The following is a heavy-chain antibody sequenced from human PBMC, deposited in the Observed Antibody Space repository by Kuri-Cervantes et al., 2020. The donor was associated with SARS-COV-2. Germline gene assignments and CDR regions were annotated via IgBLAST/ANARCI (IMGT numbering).Heavy chain of an antibody. CDR2: ISGSGGST. Sequence: ETLSLTCAASGFTFSSYAMSWVRQAPGKGLEWVSAISGSGGSTYYADSVKGRFTISRDNSKNTLYLQMNSLRAEDTAVYYCGSPRGYSYGYISFGAIDYWGQGTLVTVSS. CDR1: GFTFSSYA. J-gene: IGHJ4*02. V-gene: IGHV3-23*01. CDR3: GSPRGYSYGYISFGAIDY. D-gene: IGHD5-18*01.